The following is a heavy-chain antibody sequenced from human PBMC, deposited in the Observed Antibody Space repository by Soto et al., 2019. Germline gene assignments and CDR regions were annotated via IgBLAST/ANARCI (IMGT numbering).Heavy chain of an antibody. CDR3: ARGTDLHKTGNY. Sequence: SETLSLTCTVYGGSVSNYYWSWVRQAPGKGLEWIGEIHPSGSTDFNPSLRSRGTMSLDTSKSQFSLNLSSVTAADTAIYYCARGTDLHKTGNYWGLGTLVTVSS. V-gene: IGHV4-34*01. CDR1: GGSVSNYY. CDR2: IHPSGST. J-gene: IGHJ4*02.